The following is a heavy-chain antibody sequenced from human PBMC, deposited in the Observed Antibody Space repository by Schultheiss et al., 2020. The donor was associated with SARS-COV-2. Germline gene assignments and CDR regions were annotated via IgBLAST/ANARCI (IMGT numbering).Heavy chain of an antibody. CDR3: ARGLLTVTLGDY. Sequence: SETLSLTCTVSGGSISSYYWSWIRQPAGKGLEWIGYIYYSGSTNYNPSLKSRVTISVDTSKNQFSLKLSSVTAADTAVYYCARGLLTVTLGDYWGQGTLVTVSS. D-gene: IGHD4-17*01. CDR2: IYYSGST. V-gene: IGHV4-59*12. J-gene: IGHJ4*02. CDR1: GGSISSYY.